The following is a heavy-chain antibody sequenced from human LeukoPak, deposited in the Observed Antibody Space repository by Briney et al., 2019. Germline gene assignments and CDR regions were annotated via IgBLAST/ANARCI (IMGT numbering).Heavy chain of an antibody. D-gene: IGHD3-22*01. V-gene: IGHV1-46*01. CDR2: INPSGGST. CDR3: ARSSYYYDSSDAFDI. CDR1: GYTFTSYY. J-gene: IGHJ3*02. Sequence: ASVKVSCKASGYTFTSYYMHWVRQAPGQRLEWMGLINPSGGSTSYAQKFQGRVTMTRDTSTSTVYMELSSLRSEDTAVYYCARSSYYYDSSDAFDIWGQGTMVTVSS.